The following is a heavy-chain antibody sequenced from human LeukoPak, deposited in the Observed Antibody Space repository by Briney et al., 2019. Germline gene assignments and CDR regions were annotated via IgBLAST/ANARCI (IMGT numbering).Heavy chain of an antibody. J-gene: IGHJ4*02. Sequence: GGSLRLSCAASGFTFSSYWMSWVRQAPGKGLEWVANINQDGSEKYYVDSVKGRFTISRDNAKNSLYLQLNSLRAEDTAAYFCARDRYFYDSAGAYYFDYWGQGTPVTVSS. CDR1: GFTFSSYW. V-gene: IGHV3-7*05. CDR3: ARDRYFYDSAGAYYFDY. CDR2: INQDGSEK. D-gene: IGHD3-22*01.